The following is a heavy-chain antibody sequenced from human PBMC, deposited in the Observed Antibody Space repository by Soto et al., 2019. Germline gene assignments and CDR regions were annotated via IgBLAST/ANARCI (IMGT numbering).Heavy chain of an antibody. CDR2: IIPLSGTT. J-gene: IGHJ4*02. V-gene: IGHV1-69*06. Sequence: QEQLVQSGAEVKKPGSSVKVSCKASGGTFSYGISWVRRAPGQGLEWMGGIIPLSGTTKSAQQFQGRVTMTADISTNTAYMELSSLRSGDTAVYYCARQGFSGSYYAYCGQGTLVTVSS. CDR3: ARQGFSGSYYAY. CDR1: GGTFSYG. D-gene: IGHD1-26*01.